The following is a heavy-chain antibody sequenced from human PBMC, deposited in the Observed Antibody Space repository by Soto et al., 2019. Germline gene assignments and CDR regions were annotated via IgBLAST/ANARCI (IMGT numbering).Heavy chain of an antibody. CDR3: TRHRDSSASWSGSTSFGLHLHYYSMDV. J-gene: IGHJ6*02. Sequence: AESLRLASADSRFTFLGSAIHWVLQASGRGLEWVGRIRRKANSYATAYAASVKGRFTISRADSKNTAYLQMNSLRTEDTAVYYCTRHRDSSASWSGSTSFGLHLHYYSMDVLCQGTTVTV. V-gene: IGHV3-73*01. CDR1: RFTFLGSA. CDR2: IRRKANSYAT. D-gene: IGHD3-3*01.